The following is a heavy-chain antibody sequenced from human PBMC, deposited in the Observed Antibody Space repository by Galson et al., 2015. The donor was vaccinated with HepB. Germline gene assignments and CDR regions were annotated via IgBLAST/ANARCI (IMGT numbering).Heavy chain of an antibody. D-gene: IGHD3-16*02. Sequence: SLRLSCAASGFTFSSYGMHWVRQAPGKGLEWVAVIWYDGSNKYYADSVKGRFTISRDNSKNTLYVQMNSLRAEDTAVYYCARGHYDYIWGSYRNYFDYWGQGTLVTVSS. J-gene: IGHJ4*02. CDR1: GFTFSSYG. CDR2: IWYDGSNK. V-gene: IGHV3-33*01. CDR3: ARGHYDYIWGSYRNYFDY.